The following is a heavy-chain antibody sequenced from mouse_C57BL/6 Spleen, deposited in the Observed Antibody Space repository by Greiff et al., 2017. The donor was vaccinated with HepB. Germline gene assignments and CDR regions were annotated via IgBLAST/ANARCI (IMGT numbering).Heavy chain of an antibody. D-gene: IGHD2-5*01. V-gene: IGHV14-4*01. J-gene: IGHJ2*01. CDR3: TPYSNYGVDFDY. CDR1: GFNIKDDY. CDR2: IDPENGDT. Sequence: VQLKESGAELVRPGASVKLSCTASGFNIKDDYMHWVKQRPEQGLEWIGWIDPENGDTEYALKFQGKATITADTSSNTAYLQLSSLTSEDTAVYYCTPYSNYGVDFDYWGQGTTLTVSS.